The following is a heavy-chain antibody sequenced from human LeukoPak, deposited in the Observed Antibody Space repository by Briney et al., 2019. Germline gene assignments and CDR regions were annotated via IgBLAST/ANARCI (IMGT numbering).Heavy chain of an antibody. CDR3: ATGRTRTPYSSSWYRYYYYMDV. V-gene: IGHV1-24*01. CDR2: FGPEDGET. Sequence: ASVKVSCKVSGYTLTELSMHWVRQAPGKGLEWMGGFGPEDGETIYAQKFQGRVTMTEDTSTDTAYMELSSLRSEDTAVYYCATGRTRTPYSSSWYRYYYYMDVWGKGTTVTVSS. D-gene: IGHD6-13*01. CDR1: GYTLTELS. J-gene: IGHJ6*03.